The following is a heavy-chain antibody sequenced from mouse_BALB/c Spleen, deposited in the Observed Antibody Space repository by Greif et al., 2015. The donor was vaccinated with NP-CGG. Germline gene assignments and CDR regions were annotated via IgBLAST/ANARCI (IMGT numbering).Heavy chain of an antibody. CDR3: ARLKYGNSYAMDY. D-gene: IGHD2-10*02. Sequence: EVQLQESGGGLVKPGGSLKLSCAASGFTFSSYGMSWVRQTPEKRLEWVATISGGGSYTYYPDSVKGRFTISRDNAKNNLYLQMSSLRSEDTALYYCARLKYGNSYAMDYWGQGTSVTVSS. V-gene: IGHV5-9-2*01. J-gene: IGHJ4*01. CDR1: GFTFSSYG. CDR2: ISGGGSYT.